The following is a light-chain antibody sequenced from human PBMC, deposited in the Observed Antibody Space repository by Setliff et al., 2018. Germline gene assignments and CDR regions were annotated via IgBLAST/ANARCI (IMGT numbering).Light chain of an antibody. CDR3: QQFYSYPLT. J-gene: IGKJ5*01. Sequence: AIQLTQSPSSLSASVGDRVTITCRASQDISSALAWYQQKPGKAPKLLIYDASTLESGVPSRFSGSGSGTDFTLTISSLQPEDFATYYCQQFYSYPLTFGQGTRLEIK. CDR2: DAS. V-gene: IGKV1-13*02. CDR1: QDISSA.